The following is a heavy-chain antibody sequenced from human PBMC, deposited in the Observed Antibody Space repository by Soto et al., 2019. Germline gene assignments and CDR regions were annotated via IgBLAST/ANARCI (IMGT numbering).Heavy chain of an antibody. CDR1: GGSISSSRYY. D-gene: IGHD2-21*02. Sequence: SETLSLTCTVSGGSISSSRYYWGWIRQPPGKGLEWIGTIYYSGNTYYNPSLKSRVTISVDTSKNQFSLKLSSVTAADTAVYYCASPVVVTAFDAFHIWGQPTMVTVS. CDR2: IYYSGNT. CDR3: ASPVVVTAFDAFHI. V-gene: IGHV4-39*01. J-gene: IGHJ3*02.